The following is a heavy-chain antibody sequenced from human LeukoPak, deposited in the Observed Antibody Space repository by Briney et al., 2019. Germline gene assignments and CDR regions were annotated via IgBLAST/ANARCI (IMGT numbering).Heavy chain of an antibody. J-gene: IGHJ1*01. CDR1: GYTFTSYY. V-gene: IGHV1-46*01. CDR2: INPSGGST. CDR3: ARDRYCSGGSCYAEYFQH. Sequence: ASVKVSCKASGYTFTSYYMHWVRQAPGQGLEWMGIINPSGGSTSYAQKFQGRVTMTRDTSTSTVYMELSSLRSEDTAVYYCARDRYCSGGSCYAEYFQHWGQGTLVTVSS. D-gene: IGHD2-15*01.